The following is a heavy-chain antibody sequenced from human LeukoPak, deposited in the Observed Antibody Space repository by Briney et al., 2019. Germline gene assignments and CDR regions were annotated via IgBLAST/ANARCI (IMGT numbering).Heavy chain of an antibody. Sequence: SVKVSCKATGGTFSSYAISWVRQAPGQGLEWMGRIIPIFGTANYAQKFQGRVTITTDESTSTAYMELSSLRSEDTAVYYCARDPGYDILTGRKAPFFDYWGQGTLVTVSS. CDR1: GGTFSSYA. V-gene: IGHV1-69*05. CDR3: ARDPGYDILTGRKAPFFDY. CDR2: IIPIFGTA. J-gene: IGHJ4*02. D-gene: IGHD3-9*01.